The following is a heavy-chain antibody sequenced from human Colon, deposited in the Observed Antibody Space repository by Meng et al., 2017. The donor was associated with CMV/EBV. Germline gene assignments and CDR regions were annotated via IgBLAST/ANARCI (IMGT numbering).Heavy chain of an antibody. V-gene: IGHV3-23*01. CDR2: ISGSGSTT. D-gene: IGHD6-19*01. CDR3: AKGLFAAGSLVYFDF. CDR1: AFMFKDHG. J-gene: IGHJ4*02. Sequence: GESLKISCAASAFMFKDHGMTWVRQAPGKGLEWVSSISGSGSTTYYADSVKGRFSISRDNSKNTLSLQMNSLRAEDTAVYYCAKGLFAAGSLVYFDFWGQGTLVTVSS.